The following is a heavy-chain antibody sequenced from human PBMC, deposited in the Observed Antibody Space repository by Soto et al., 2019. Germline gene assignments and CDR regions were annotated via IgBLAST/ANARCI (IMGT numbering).Heavy chain of an antibody. J-gene: IGHJ6*02. D-gene: IGHD1-1*01. V-gene: IGHV1-69*13. Sequence: SVKVSCKSSGGTFASYAVSWLRQAPGQGLEWLGGIIPLFGTTNYAQHFQGRVTITADESTRTHYMELSSLRAEDTAVYYCARSSSKRLDVWGQGTTVTVSS. CDR3: ARSSSKRLDV. CDR2: IIPLFGTT. CDR1: GGTFASYA.